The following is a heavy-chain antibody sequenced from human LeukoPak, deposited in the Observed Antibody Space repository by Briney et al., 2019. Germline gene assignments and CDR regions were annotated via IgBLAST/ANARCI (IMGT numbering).Heavy chain of an antibody. J-gene: IGHJ4*02. Sequence: PSETLSLTCIASGYSISSGYYWGWIRPPPGKGLEWIGYIYYSGSTNYNPSLKSRVTISVDTSKNQFSLKLSSVTAADTAVYYCARTGDSGSYYDYWGQGTLVTVSS. V-gene: IGHV4-38-2*02. CDR1: GYSISSGYY. D-gene: IGHD1-26*01. CDR2: IYYSGST. CDR3: ARTGDSGSYYDY.